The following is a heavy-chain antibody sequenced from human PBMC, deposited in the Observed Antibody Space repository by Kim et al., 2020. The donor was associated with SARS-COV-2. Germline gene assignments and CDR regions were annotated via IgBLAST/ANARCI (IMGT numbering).Heavy chain of an antibody. Sequence: LKSRVTRSVDTSKSQFSLKLSSVTAAETAVYYCARVSGRRELVHGYYFDYWGQGTLVTVSS. CDR3: ARVSGRRELVHGYYFDY. J-gene: IGHJ4*02. V-gene: IGHV4-39*07. D-gene: IGHD1-26*01.